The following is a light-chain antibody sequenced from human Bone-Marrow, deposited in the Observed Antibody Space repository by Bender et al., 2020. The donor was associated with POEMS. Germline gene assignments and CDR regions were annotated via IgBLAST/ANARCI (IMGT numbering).Light chain of an antibody. J-gene: IGLJ1*01. Sequence: SYVLTQPPSVSVAPGKTATITCGGNKIGIESVHWYQHKPGQAPVLVVYDDSARPSGIPERFSGSNSGNAATLTIYRVEAGDEADYYCQVWDTTADHGVFGTGTKVTVL. V-gene: IGLV3-21*03. CDR2: DDS. CDR3: QVWDTTADHGV. CDR1: KIGIES.